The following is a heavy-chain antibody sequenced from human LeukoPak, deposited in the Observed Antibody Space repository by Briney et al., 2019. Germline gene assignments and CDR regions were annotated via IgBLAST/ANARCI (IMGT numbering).Heavy chain of an antibody. J-gene: IGHJ6*02. CDR1: GYTFTSYD. CDR3: ATTGNDFWSGYWSYYYYGMDV. Sequence: ASVKVSCKASGYTFTSYDINWVRQATGQGLEWMGWMNPNSGNTGYAQKFQGSVTMTRNTSISTAYMELSSLRSEDTAVYYCATTGNDFWSGYWSYYYYGMDVWGQGTTVTVSS. D-gene: IGHD3-3*01. V-gene: IGHV1-8*01. CDR2: MNPNSGNT.